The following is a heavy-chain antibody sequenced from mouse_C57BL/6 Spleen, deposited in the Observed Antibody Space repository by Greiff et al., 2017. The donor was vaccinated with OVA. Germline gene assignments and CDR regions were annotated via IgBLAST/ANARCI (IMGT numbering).Heavy chain of an antibody. CDR3: ATPYYYGSSYWYFDV. D-gene: IGHD1-1*01. J-gene: IGHJ1*03. Sequence: VQLKESGPGLVQPSQSLSITCTVSGFSLTSYGVHWVRQSPGKGLEWLGVIWRGGSTDYNAAFMSRLSITKDNSKSQFFFKMHSLQADDTAIYYCATPYYYGSSYWYFDVWGTGTTVTVSS. V-gene: IGHV2-5*01. CDR2: IWRGGST. CDR1: GFSLTSYG.